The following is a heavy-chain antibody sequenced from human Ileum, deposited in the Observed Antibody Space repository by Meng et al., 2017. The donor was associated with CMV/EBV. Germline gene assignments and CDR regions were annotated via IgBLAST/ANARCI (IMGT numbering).Heavy chain of an antibody. D-gene: IGHD6-19*01. CDR3: ARRIAVTAGQFDS. CDR1: GYTFTDYW. V-gene: IGHV5-51*01. Sequence: CKGSGYTFTDYWIGWVRQMPGKGLEWVAIISASGSDYRYSPSFQGRVTISVDKSISTTYLQWSSLKASDTAMYYCARRIAVTAGQFDSWGRGTLAPSPQ. J-gene: IGHJ4*02. CDR2: ISASGSDY.